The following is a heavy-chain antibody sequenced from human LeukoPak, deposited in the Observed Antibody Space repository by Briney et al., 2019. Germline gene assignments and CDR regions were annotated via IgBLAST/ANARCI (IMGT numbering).Heavy chain of an antibody. CDR3: ARVLYCSSTTCSHDAFDI. CDR1: GGTFSNSA. V-gene: IGHV1-69*01. J-gene: IGHJ3*02. Sequence: SVKVSCKASGGTFSNSAISWVRQAPGQGLEWMGGILTIFGTANYAQKFQGRVTINADESTSTAYMELSRLRSDDTAVYYCARVLYCSSTTCSHDAFDIWGQGTMVTVSS. CDR2: ILTIFGTA. D-gene: IGHD2-2*01.